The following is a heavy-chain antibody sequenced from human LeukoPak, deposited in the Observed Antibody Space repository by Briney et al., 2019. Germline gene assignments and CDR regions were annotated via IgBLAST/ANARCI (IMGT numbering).Heavy chain of an antibody. J-gene: IGHJ4*02. V-gene: IGHV1-8*01. CDR2: MNPNSGNT. CDR3: ARGPGRYFGWLLWEGSEDPTFDC. D-gene: IGHD3-9*01. Sequence: ASVKVSCKASGYTFTSYDINWVRQATGQGLEWMGWMNPNSGNTGYAQKFQGRVTMTRNTSISTAYMELSSLRSEDTAVYYCARGPGRYFGWLLWEGSEDPTFDCWGQGTLVTVSS. CDR1: GYTFTSYD.